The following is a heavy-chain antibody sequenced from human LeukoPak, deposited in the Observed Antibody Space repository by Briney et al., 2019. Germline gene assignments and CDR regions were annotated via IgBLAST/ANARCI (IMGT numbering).Heavy chain of an antibody. CDR1: GGSFSGYY. D-gene: IGHD5-18*01. Sequence: SETLSLTCAVYGGSFSGYYWSWNRQPPGKGLEWIGEINHSGSTNYNPSLKSRVTISVDTSKNQFSLKLSSVTAADTAVYYCARHSGSGYSRGWFDPWGQGTLVTVSS. J-gene: IGHJ5*02. V-gene: IGHV4-34*01. CDR3: ARHSGSGYSRGWFDP. CDR2: INHSGST.